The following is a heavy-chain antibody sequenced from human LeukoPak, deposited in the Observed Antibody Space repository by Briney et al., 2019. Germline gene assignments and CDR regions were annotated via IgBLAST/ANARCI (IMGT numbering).Heavy chain of an antibody. J-gene: IGHJ4*02. D-gene: IGHD3-22*01. CDR2: INHSGST. CDR3: ARGYYDSSGYPSRVLYYFDY. Sequence: SETLSLTCAVYGGSFSGYYWSWIRQPPGKGLEWIGEINHSGSTNYNPSLKSRVTISVDTSKNQFSLKLSSVTAADTAVYYCARGYYDSSGYPSRVLYYFDYWGQGTLVTVSS. CDR1: GGSFSGYY. V-gene: IGHV4-34*01.